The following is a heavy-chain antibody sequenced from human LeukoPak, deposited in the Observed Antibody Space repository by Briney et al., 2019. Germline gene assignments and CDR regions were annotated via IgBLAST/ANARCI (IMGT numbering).Heavy chain of an antibody. Sequence: SETLSLTCTVSGGSISSSSYYWGWIRQPPGKGLEWIGYIYYSGSTYYNPSLKSRVTISVDTSKNQFSLKLSSVTAADTAVYYCARAPDYGDCPGYFDYWGQGTLVTVSS. V-gene: IGHV4-31*03. CDR3: ARAPDYGDCPGYFDY. D-gene: IGHD4-17*01. CDR1: GGSISSSSYY. J-gene: IGHJ4*02. CDR2: IYYSGST.